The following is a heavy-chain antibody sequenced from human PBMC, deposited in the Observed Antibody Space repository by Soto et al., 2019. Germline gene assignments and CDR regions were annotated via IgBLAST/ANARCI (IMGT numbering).Heavy chain of an antibody. CDR3: ARDRAAAKNYYGMDV. Sequence: KLPETLSLTCAVSGGSISSSNWWSWVRQPPGKGLEWIGEIYHSGSTNYNPSLKSRVTISVDKSKNQFSLKLSSVTAADTAVYYCARDRAAAKNYYGMDVWGQGTTVTVSS. CDR1: GGSISSSNW. V-gene: IGHV4-4*03. D-gene: IGHD6-13*01. CDR2: IYHSGST. J-gene: IGHJ6*02.